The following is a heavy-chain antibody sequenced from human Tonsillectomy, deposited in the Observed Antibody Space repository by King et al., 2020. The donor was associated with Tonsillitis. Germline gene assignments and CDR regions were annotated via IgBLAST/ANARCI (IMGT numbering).Heavy chain of an antibody. CDR2: IYPGDSYT. J-gene: IGHJ3*02. CDR3: ARQTIGRRGFGAFDI. Sequence: VQLVESGAEVKKPGESLKISCKGSGYSFTSYWIGWVRQMPGQGLEWRGIIYPGDSYTIYSPSFQGQVTTSSAKSISTAYLQLSSLKASDTAMYYCARQTIGRRGFGAFDIWGQGTMVTVSS. CDR1: GYSFTSYW. V-gene: IGHV5-51*01. D-gene: IGHD3-3*01.